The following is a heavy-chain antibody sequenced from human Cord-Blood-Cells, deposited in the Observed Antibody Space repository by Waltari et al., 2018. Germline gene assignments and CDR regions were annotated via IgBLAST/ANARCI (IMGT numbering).Heavy chain of an antibody. CDR3: ARHSRWYYDSSGYFDY. CDR1: GGSISSSSYY. Sequence: QLQLQESGPGLVKPSETLSLTCTVSGGSISSSSYYWGWIRQPPGRGLEWIGSIYYSGGTSCNPSLKSRVTISVDTSKNQFSLKLSSVTAADTAVYYCARHSRWYYDSSGYFDYWGQGTLVTVSS. J-gene: IGHJ4*02. D-gene: IGHD3-22*01. CDR2: IYYSGGT. V-gene: IGHV4-39*01.